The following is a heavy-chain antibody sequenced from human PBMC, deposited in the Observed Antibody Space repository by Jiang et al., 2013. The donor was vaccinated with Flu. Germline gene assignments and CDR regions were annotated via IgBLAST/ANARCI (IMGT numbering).Heavy chain of an antibody. CDR1: GYSFAIYR. CDR3: ARAATGGDFDY. Sequence: VQLVESGAEVKYPGESLKISCKGFGYSFAIYRIGWVRQMPGKGLEWMGIIYPADSDTRYGPSFQGQVTVSADKSISTSYLQWSSLKASDSGIYYCARAATGGDFDYWGQGTLVTVSS. D-gene: IGHD2-8*02. V-gene: IGHV5-51*03. J-gene: IGHJ4*02. CDR2: IYPADSDT.